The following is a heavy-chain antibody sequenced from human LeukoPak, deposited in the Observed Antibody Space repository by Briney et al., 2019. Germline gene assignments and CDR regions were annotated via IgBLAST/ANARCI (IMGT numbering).Heavy chain of an antibody. Sequence: NPGGSLRLSCAASGFTFSNAWMSWVRQAPGKGLEWVGRIKSKTDGGTTDYAAPVKGGFTISRDDSKNTLYLQMNSLKTEDTAVYYCTTDFPDWIQLWSRWGQGTLVTVSS. CDR2: IKSKTDGGTT. CDR3: TTDFPDWIQLWSR. D-gene: IGHD5-18*01. J-gene: IGHJ4*02. V-gene: IGHV3-15*01. CDR1: GFTFSNAW.